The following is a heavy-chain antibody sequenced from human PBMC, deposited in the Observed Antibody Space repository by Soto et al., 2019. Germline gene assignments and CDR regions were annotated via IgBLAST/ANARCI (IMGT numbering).Heavy chain of an antibody. CDR1: GGSITSNANY. V-gene: IGHV4-39*07. CDR2: IYYDGST. D-gene: IGHD3-3*01. Sequence: SETLSLTCSVSGGSITSNANYWAWFRQPPGRGLEWIGSIYYDGSTYYNPSLKYRATISVDTSKNQFSLKVSSVTAADTAVYYCARERVLRFLEWPGWFDPWGQGTLVTVSS. J-gene: IGHJ5*02. CDR3: ARERVLRFLEWPGWFDP.